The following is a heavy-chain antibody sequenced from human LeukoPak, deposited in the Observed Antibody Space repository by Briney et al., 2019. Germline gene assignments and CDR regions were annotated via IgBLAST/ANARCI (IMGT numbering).Heavy chain of an antibody. V-gene: IGHV3-33*06. CDR1: GFTFNSYG. Sequence: GGSLRLSCSASGFTFNSYGIHWVRQAPGKGLEWVAVIWHDGSHKYYADSAKGRFTISRDNSRNTVYLQMNSLRAEDTAVYYCAKDATEYGDSHFDWWGQGTRVTVSS. CDR3: AKDATEYGDSHFDW. CDR2: IWHDGSHK. J-gene: IGHJ4*02. D-gene: IGHD4-17*01.